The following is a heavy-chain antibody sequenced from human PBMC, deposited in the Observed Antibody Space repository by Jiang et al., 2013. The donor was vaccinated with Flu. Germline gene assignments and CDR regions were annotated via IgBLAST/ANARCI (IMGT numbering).Heavy chain of an antibody. CDR1: GGSISSSSYY. Sequence: KPSETLSLTCTVSGGSISSSSYYWSWIRQPPGRDWSGLGISITVGAPTTTPPLKSRVTISVDTSKNQFSLKLSSVTAADTAVYYCARDRVVRGVIYYYYGMDVWGQGTTVTVSS. V-gene: IGHV4-61*01. J-gene: IGHJ6*02. CDR2: SITVGAP. D-gene: IGHD3-10*01. CDR3: ARDRVVRGVIYYYYGMDV.